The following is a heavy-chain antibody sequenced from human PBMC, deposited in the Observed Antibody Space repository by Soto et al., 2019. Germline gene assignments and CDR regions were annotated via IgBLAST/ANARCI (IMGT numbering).Heavy chain of an antibody. CDR3: TREGRINKSDLDY. V-gene: IGHV4-31*03. Sequence: TLSLTCPVSGGSIISDGYYWSWIRQHPGKGLEWIGYIFYSGTIYYNPSLKSRVTISVDSSKKQFSLKLTSVTAVDTAVYYCTREGRINKSDLDYWGQGTLVTVSS. CDR1: GGSIISDGYY. CDR2: IFYSGTI. J-gene: IGHJ4*02.